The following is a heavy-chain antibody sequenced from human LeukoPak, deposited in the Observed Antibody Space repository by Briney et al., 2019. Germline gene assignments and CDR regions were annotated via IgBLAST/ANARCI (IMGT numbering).Heavy chain of an antibody. D-gene: IGHD4-17*01. CDR2: IYYSGTT. J-gene: IGHJ4*02. CDR3: ARLLRTVYGDYLTLPRIDY. V-gene: IGHV4-39*01. Sequence: SETLSLTCTVSGGSIRSRSYYWGWIRHPPGKGREWIVRIYYSGTTYYNPALKSLVTISTATSKNQLSLKLSSVTAAATAVYYCARLLRTVYGDYLTLPRIDYWGQGTLVTVSS. CDR1: GGSIRSRSYY.